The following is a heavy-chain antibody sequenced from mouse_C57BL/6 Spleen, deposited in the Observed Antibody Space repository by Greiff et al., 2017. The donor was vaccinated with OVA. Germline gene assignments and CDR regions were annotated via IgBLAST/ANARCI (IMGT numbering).Heavy chain of an antibody. CDR2: INPSNGGT. Sequence: VQLQQPGTELVKPGASVKLSCKASGYTFTSYWMHWVKQRPGQGLEWIGNINPSNGGTDYNEKFKSKATLTVDKSSSTAYMQLSSLTSEDSAVYYCARYYYGSSYAMDYWGQGTSVTVSS. CDR3: ARYYYGSSYAMDY. V-gene: IGHV1-53*01. J-gene: IGHJ4*01. D-gene: IGHD1-1*01. CDR1: GYTFTSYW.